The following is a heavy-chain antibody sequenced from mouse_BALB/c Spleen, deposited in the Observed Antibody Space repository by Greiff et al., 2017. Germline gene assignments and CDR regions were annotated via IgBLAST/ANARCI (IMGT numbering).Heavy chain of an antibody. CDR2: ISYSGST. V-gene: IGHV3-2*02. J-gene: IGHJ3*01. CDR1: GYSITSDYA. D-gene: IGHD1-2*01. CDR3: ARRRDYGSFAY. Sequence: EVQRVESGPGLVKPSQSLSLTCTVTGYSITSDYAWNWIRQFPGNKLEWMGYISYSGSTSYNPSLKSRISITRDTSKNQFFLQLNSVTTEDTATYYCARRRDYGSFAYWGQGTLVTVSA.